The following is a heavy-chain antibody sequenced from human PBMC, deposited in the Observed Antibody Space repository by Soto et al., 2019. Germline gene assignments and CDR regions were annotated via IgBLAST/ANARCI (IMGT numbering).Heavy chain of an antibody. V-gene: IGHV5-51*01. CDR2: IYPGDSDT. CDR1: GYSFTSYW. J-gene: IGHJ6*02. D-gene: IGHD3-9*01. CDR3: ARTVYYDILTGYYYGMDV. Sequence: PGESLKISCKGSGYSFTSYWIGWVRQMPGKGLEWMGIIYPGDSDTRYSPSFQGQVTISADKSISTAYLQWSSLKASDTAMYYCARTVYYDILTGYYYGMDVWGQGTTVTVSS.